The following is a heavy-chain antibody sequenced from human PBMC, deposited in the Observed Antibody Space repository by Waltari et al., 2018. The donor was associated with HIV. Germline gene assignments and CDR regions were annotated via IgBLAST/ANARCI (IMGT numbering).Heavy chain of an antibody. D-gene: IGHD1-20*01. J-gene: IGHJ4*02. CDR2: MSDDTRYP. Sequence: EVELVESGGGLIQPGGSPRLSGATSGFSIRSYSMNWVRQAPGEGLEWLAYMSDDTRYPYYADSVKGRFTISRDNAEDSVYLQMTNLRVEDTAVYYCVRDYKWAFDYWGQGTRVTVSS. V-gene: IGHV3-48*01. CDR1: GFSIRSYS. CDR3: VRDYKWAFDY.